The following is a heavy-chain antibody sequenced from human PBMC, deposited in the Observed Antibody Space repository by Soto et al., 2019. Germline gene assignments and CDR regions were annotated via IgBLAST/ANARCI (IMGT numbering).Heavy chain of an antibody. Sequence: PGGSLRPSCAASGFTFSSYWMHWVRQAPGKGLVWVSRINSDGSSTSYADSVKGRFTISRDNAENTLYLQMNSLRAEDTAVYYCAILGDSSSWFPAGRSPDAFDIWGQGTMVTVS. CDR2: INSDGSST. J-gene: IGHJ3*02. D-gene: IGHD6-13*01. CDR1: GFTFSSYW. CDR3: AILGDSSSWFPAGRSPDAFDI. V-gene: IGHV3-74*01.